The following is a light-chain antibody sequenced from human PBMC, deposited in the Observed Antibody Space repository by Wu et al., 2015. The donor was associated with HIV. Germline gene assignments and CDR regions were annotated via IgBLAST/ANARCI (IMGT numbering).Light chain of an antibody. Sequence: EIGLTQSPDTLIVSPGERATLSCRASQSVGSNLAWYQQKPGQAPRLLIYGASTRATGIPARFSGSGSGTDFTLTINRLEPEDFAVYYCQQYGSSPPWTFGQGTKLEIK. CDR3: QQYGSSPPWT. J-gene: IGKJ1*01. CDR2: GAS. CDR1: QSVGSN. V-gene: IGKV3-20*01.